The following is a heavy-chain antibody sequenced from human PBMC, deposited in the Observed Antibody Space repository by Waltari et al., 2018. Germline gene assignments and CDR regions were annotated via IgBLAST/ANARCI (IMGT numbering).Heavy chain of an antibody. J-gene: IGHJ4*02. D-gene: IGHD3-10*01. CDR3: ARGKVRGVCDY. V-gene: IGHV4-59*01. Sequence: QVQLQESGPGLVKPSETLSLTCTVSDGSISSYYWSWIRQPPGKGLEWIGYIYYSGSTNYNPSLKSRVTISVDTSKNQFSLKLSSVTAADTAVYYCARGKVRGVCDYWGQGTLVTVSS. CDR1: DGSISSYY. CDR2: IYYSGST.